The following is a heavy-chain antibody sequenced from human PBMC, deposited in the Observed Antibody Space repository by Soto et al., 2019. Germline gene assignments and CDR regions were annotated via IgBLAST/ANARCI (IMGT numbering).Heavy chain of an antibody. Sequence: EVQLVESGGGLVKPGGSLRLSCAVSGFTFSSYSMNWVRQAPGKGLEWVSSISSSSSYIYYADSVKGRFTISRDNAKNALCQRMNSLRAEDTAVYYGARGPGGYYDSSGYPSHYFDYWGQASLVTVSA. D-gene: IGHD3-22*01. CDR2: ISSSSSYI. V-gene: IGHV3-21*06. CDR1: GFTFSSYS. CDR3: ARGPGGYYDSSGYPSHYFDY. J-gene: IGHJ4*02.